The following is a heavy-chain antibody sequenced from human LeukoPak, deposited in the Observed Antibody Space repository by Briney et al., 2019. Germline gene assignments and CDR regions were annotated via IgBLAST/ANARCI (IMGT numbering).Heavy chain of an antibody. CDR3: ASADTAMVSSSFDY. CDR1: GYIFTSYW. V-gene: IGHV5-51*01. CDR2: IYPGDSDT. Sequence: GASLQISCQGSGYIFTSYWIGWGRQVPGKGLEWMGIIYPGDSDTRYSPSFQGQVTISADKSISTAYLQWSSLKASDTAMYYCASADTAMVSSSFDYWGQGTLVTVSS. D-gene: IGHD5-18*01. J-gene: IGHJ4*02.